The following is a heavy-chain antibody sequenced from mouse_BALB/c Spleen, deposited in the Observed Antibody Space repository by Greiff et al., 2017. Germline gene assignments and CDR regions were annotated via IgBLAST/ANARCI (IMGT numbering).Heavy chain of an antibody. D-gene: IGHD2-4*01. CDR1: GYTFTSYW. CDR3: TRGDYHWYFDV. CDR2: INPSNGRT. V-gene: IGHV1S81*02. Sequence: QVQLQQPGAELVKPGASVKLSCKASGYTFTSYWMHWVKQRPGQGLEWIGEINPSNGRTNYNEKFKSKATLTVDKSSSTAYMQLSSLTSEDSAVYYCTRGDYHWYFDVWGAGTTVTVSS. J-gene: IGHJ1*01.